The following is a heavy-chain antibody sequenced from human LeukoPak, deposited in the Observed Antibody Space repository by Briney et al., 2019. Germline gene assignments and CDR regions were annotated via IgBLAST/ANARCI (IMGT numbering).Heavy chain of an antibody. CDR3: ARDSRRGYGMDV. CDR2: ISSGSTI. J-gene: IGHJ6*02. CDR1: GFTFSSYE. V-gene: IGHV3-48*03. D-gene: IGHD3-10*01. Sequence: GGSLRLSCAASGFTFSSYEMNWVRQAPGKGLEWVSYISSGSTIYYADSVKGRFTISRDNAKNSLYLQMNSLRAEDTAVYYCARDSRRGYGMDVWGQGTTVTVSS.